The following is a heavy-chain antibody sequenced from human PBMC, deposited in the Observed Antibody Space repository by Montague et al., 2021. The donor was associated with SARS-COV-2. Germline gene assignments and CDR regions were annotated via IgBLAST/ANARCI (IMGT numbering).Heavy chain of an antibody. CDR1: GGSLSSGGYY. D-gene: IGHD3/OR15-3a*01. CDR3: ARDLGRTGYYYGLDV. CDR2: FYYSGST. V-gene: IGHV4-31*03. Sequence: TLSLTCTVSGGSLSSGGYYWSWIRQLPGKGLEWLGYFYYSGSTYYXXXLKSRVFISADMSKNQFFLNLTSVTAADAAVYYCARDLGRTGYYYGLDVWGRGTTVTVSS. J-gene: IGHJ6*02.